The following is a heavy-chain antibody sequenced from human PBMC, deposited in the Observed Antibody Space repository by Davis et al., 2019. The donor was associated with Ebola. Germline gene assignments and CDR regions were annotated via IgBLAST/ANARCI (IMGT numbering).Heavy chain of an antibody. V-gene: IGHV4-38-2*02. CDR1: GYSISSGYY. J-gene: IGHJ6*04. D-gene: IGHD2-2*01. CDR2: MYQCGTT. CDR3: ARDKGVPGAMRYYYGMDV. Sequence: MPSETLSLTCSVSGYSISSGYYWGWIRQPPGKGLEWIGSMYQCGTTYYNPSLKSRGTIPLDTSKNTLSLMLSSVTAADTAVYYCARDKGVPGAMRYYYGMDVWGKGTTVTVSS.